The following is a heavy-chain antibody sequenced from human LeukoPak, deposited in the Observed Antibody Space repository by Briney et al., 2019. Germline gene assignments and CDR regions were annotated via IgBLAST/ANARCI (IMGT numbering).Heavy chain of an antibody. CDR3: AKPMAYFDY. D-gene: IGHD2-8*01. CDR1: GFSFNSYN. J-gene: IGHJ4*02. CDR2: ISGSGGST. V-gene: IGHV3-23*01. Sequence: PGRPLRLSCAASGFSFNSYNMDWVRQAPRKRLEWVSAISGSGGSTYYADSVKGRFTISRDNSKNTLYLQMNSLRAEDTAVYYCAKPMAYFDYWGQGTLVTVSS.